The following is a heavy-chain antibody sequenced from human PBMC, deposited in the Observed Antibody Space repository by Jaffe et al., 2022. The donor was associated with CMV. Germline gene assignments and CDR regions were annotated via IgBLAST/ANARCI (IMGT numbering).Heavy chain of an antibody. V-gene: IGHV3-48*03. CDR2: LSSSGGTM. CDR1: GFTLRSYE. CDR3: ARPPHSGYSAYDGFDL. J-gene: IGHJ3*01. D-gene: IGHD3-22*01. Sequence: EVQLAESGGGLVQPGGSLRLSCVASGFTLRSYEMNWVRQAPGKGLEWVSYLSSSGGTMYYADSVKGRVTISRDNVKNALYLQMNSVRAEDTAVYYCARPPHSGYSAYDGFDLWGQGTKVIVSS.